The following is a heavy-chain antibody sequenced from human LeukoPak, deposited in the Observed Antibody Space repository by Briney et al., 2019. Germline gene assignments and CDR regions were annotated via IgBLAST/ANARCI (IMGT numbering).Heavy chain of an antibody. D-gene: IGHD3-10*01. J-gene: IGHJ6*02. V-gene: IGHV1-18*01. CDR3: ARVYDYGSAHGMDV. CDR2: ISAYNGNT. Sequence: ASVKVSCKASGYTFTSYGISWVRQAPGQGLEWMGWISAYNGNTNYAQKLQGRVTITRDTSASTAYMELSSLRSEDTAVYYCARVYDYGSAHGMDVWGQGTTVTVSS. CDR1: GYTFTSYG.